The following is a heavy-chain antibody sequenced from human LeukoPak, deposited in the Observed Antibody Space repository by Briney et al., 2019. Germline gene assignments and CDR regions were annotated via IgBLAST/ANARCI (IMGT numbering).Heavy chain of an antibody. Sequence: ASVKVSCKASGYTFTSYGISWVRQAPGQGLEWMGWINPNSGGTNYAQKFQGRVTMTRDTSISTAYMELSRLRSDDTAVYYCARVSKSRYCSSTSCRFSTVYYYYMDVWGKGTTVTISS. D-gene: IGHD2-2*01. CDR1: GYTFTSYG. J-gene: IGHJ6*03. CDR2: INPNSGGT. CDR3: ARVSKSRYCSSTSCRFSTVYYYYMDV. V-gene: IGHV1-2*02.